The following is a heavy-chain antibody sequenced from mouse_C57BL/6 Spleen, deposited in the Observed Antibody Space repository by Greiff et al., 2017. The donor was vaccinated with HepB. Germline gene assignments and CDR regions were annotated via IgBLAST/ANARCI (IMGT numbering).Heavy chain of an antibody. Sequence: QVQLQQSGPGILQSSQTLSLTCSFSGFSLSTSGMGVSWIRQPSGQGLEWLAHIYWDDDKRYNPSLKSRLTISKDTSRNQVFLKITSVDTADTATYYCAFSYGYYLDYWGQGTTLTVSS. D-gene: IGHD2-2*01. V-gene: IGHV8-12*01. CDR3: AFSYGYYLDY. CDR1: GFSLSTSGMG. J-gene: IGHJ2*01. CDR2: IYWDDDK.